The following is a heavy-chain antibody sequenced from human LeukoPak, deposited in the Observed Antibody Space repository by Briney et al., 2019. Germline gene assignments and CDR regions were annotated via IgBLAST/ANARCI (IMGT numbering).Heavy chain of an antibody. V-gene: IGHV3-21*01. CDR2: ISTTSTSI. D-gene: IGHD6-13*01. CDR1: GFAFSGYS. CDR3: ARSSSWEIDY. J-gene: IGHJ4*02. Sequence: GGSLRLSCAASGFAFSGYSMNWVRQAPGRGPEWVSLISTTSTSIYYADSVKGRFTISRDNAKNSLYLQMNSLRAEDTAVYYCARSSSWEIDYWGQGTLVTVSS.